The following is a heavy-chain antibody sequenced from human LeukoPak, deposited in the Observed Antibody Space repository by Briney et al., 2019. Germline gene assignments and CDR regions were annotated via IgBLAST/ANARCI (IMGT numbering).Heavy chain of an antibody. V-gene: IGHV4-39*01. CDR1: GGSIISNTYC. CDR3: ARQGVTTY. Sequence: PSETLSLTCTVSGGSIISNTYCWGWIRQPPGKGLEWIGSIYFSGSTYYNPSLKSRVTISVDTSKNQFSLNLSSVTAADTAVYYCARQGVTTYWGQGTLVTVSS. J-gene: IGHJ4*02. D-gene: IGHD4-17*01. CDR2: IYFSGST.